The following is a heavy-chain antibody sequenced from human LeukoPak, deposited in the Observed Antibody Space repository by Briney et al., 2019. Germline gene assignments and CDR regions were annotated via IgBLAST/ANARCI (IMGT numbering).Heavy chain of an antibody. D-gene: IGHD3-10*01. CDR2: IYSGGST. J-gene: IGHJ4*02. V-gene: IGHV3-53*01. CDR1: GFTFSSDA. CDR3: ARGTGSY. Sequence: GGSLRLSCAASGFTFSSDAMSWVRQAPGKGLEWVSVIYSGGSTYYADSVKGRFTISRDNSKNTLYLQMNSLRAEDTAVYYCARGTGSYWGQGTLVTVSS.